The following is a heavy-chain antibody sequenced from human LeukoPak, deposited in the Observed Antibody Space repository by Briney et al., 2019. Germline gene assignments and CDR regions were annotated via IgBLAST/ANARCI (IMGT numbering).Heavy chain of an antibody. Sequence: ASVKVSCKASGGTFSSYTISWVRQAPGQGLEWMGWISAYNGNTNYAQKLQGRVTMTTDTSTSTAYMELRSLRSDDTAVYYCARAARYSSSEGSGYWGQGTLVTVSS. CDR3: ARAARYSSSEGSGY. J-gene: IGHJ4*02. CDR1: GGTFSSYT. V-gene: IGHV1-18*04. D-gene: IGHD6-13*01. CDR2: ISAYNGNT.